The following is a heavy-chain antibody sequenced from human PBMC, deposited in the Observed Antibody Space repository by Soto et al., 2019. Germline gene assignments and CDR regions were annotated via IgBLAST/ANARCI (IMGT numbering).Heavy chain of an antibody. CDR2: IYRTGST. Sequence: QVQLQESGPGLVKPSGTLSLTCAVSGGSFTWNNWWTWVRQPPGQGLEWIGEIYRTGSTNYNPSLKSRVTISLDKSENQFSLKVTSLTAADTAVYYCASRDPGTSVDYWGQGTLVTVSS. D-gene: IGHD1-7*01. CDR1: GGSFTWNNW. J-gene: IGHJ4*02. CDR3: ASRDPGTSVDY. V-gene: IGHV4-4*02.